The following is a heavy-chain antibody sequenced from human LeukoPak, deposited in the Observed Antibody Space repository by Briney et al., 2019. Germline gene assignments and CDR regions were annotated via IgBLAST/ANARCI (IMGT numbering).Heavy chain of an antibody. CDR2: ISSSSSYI. CDR1: GFTFSSYS. CDR3: AKGTSWINPYYYMDV. D-gene: IGHD2-2*01. Sequence: GGSLRLSCAASGFTFSSYSMNWVRQAPGKGLEWVSSISSSSSYIYYADSVKGRFTISRDNAKNSLYLQMNSLRAEDTAIYYCAKGTSWINPYYYMDVWGKGTTVTVSS. V-gene: IGHV3-21*04. J-gene: IGHJ6*03.